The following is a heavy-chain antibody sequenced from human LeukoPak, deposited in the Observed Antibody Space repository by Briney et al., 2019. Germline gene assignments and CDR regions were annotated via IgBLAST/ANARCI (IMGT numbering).Heavy chain of an antibody. D-gene: IGHD2-2*01. Sequence: GESLKISCKGSGYSFPNYWIGWVRPLPGKGLEWMGIIYPGDSHTRYSPSFQDQVTISVDKSISTSYLQWSSLKASDTAMYYCARLIVVVPAAGRTADAFDIWGQGTMVTVSS. CDR1: GYSFPNYW. CDR3: ARLIVVVPAAGRTADAFDI. CDR2: IYPGDSHT. J-gene: IGHJ3*02. V-gene: IGHV5-51*01.